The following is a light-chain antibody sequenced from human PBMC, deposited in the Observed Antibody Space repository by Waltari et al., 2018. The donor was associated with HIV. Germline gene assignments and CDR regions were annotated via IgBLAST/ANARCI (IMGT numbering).Light chain of an antibody. V-gene: IGLV2-14*01. CDR2: GVT. Sequence: QSALTQPASVSGSPGQSLTISCTGTNRNIGFYTLVSWYRHYPGKAPQLIIYGVTSRPSGVSSRFSGSKSGNTASLTISGLHVDDEADYYCSSYTSGDTVLFGGGTKLTVL. J-gene: IGLJ3*02. CDR1: NRNIGFYTL. CDR3: SSYTSGDTVL.